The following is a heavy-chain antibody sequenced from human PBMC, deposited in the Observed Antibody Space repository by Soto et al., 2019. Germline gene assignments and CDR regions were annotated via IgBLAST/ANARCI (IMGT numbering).Heavy chain of an antibody. Sequence: QVPLLQSGAEVKKPGASVKVSCKTSGYTFTSYAISWVRQAPGQGLEWLGWISAYNGTTNYAQKLHGRVTMTTDTSTGTAYMDLRSLRSDDTALYYCARVEAGPSPIAARRYYYDYWGQGTLVTVSS. CDR3: ARVEAGPSPIAARRYYYDY. CDR2: ISAYNGTT. V-gene: IGHV1-18*04. D-gene: IGHD6-6*01. J-gene: IGHJ4*02. CDR1: GYTFTSYA.